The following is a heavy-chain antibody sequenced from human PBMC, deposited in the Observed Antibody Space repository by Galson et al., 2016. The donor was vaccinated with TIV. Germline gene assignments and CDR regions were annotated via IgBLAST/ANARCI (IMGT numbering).Heavy chain of an antibody. J-gene: IGHJ3*02. CDR1: GYSFTNYW. Sequence: SGAEVKKPGESLKISCKGSGYSFTNYWIAWVRQMPGKGLEWMGIIYPDDSDTRYSPSLQGQVTISANKSISTAYVQGSSLKASDTAMYFCARHPLPRAFDIWGQGTVVTVSS. CDR3: ARHPLPRAFDI. V-gene: IGHV5-51*01. CDR2: IYPDDSDT.